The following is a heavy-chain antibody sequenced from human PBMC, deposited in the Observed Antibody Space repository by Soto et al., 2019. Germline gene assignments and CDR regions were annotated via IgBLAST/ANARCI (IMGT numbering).Heavy chain of an antibody. CDR2: IYWDDDK. D-gene: IGHD3-9*01. V-gene: IGHV2-5*02. J-gene: IGHJ4*02. CDR3: AHKDYDIWTGDHYFDY. Sequence: QITLKESGPTLVNPTQTLTLTCTFSGFSLSTSGVGVGWIRQPPGKALEWLALIYWDDDKRYSPSLKSRLTITKDTSKNQVVRTMTNMDPVDTATYYCAHKDYDIWTGDHYFDYWGQGTLVTVAS. CDR1: GFSLSTSGVG.